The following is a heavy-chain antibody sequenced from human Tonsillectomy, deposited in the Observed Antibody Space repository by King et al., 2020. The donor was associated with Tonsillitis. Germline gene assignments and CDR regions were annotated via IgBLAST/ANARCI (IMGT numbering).Heavy chain of an antibody. CDR3: AREVAVAAPIDY. J-gene: IGHJ4*02. V-gene: IGHV3-11*05. CDR1: GFTFSDYY. Sequence: VQLVESGGGLVKPGGSLSLSCAASGFTFSDYYMNWIRQAPGKGLEWVSYISSSSSYTNYADSVKGRFTISRDNAKNSLYLQMNSLRAEDTAVYYCAREVAVAAPIDYWGQGTLVTVSS. D-gene: IGHD6-19*01. CDR2: ISSSSSYT.